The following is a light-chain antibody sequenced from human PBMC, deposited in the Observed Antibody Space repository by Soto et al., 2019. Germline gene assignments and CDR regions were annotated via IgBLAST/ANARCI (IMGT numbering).Light chain of an antibody. V-gene: IGLV2-14*01. CDR2: EVS. Sequence: QSALTQPASVSGSPGQSITISCTGTSSDVGGYNYVSWYQQHPGKATKLMIYEVSNRPSGVSNRFAGSKSGNTASLTISGLQGEVEADYYCSSYTSSSTLVFGGGTKLTVL. CDR3: SSYTSSSTLV. CDR1: SSDVGGYNY. J-gene: IGLJ2*01.